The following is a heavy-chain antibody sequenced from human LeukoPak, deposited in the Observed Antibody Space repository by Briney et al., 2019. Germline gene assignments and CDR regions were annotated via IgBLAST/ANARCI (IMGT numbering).Heavy chain of an antibody. Sequence: GGSLRLSCAASGFTFSDYYMSWIRQAPGKGLESVSYISSSSSTIYYADSVKGRFSISRDNAKNSLYLQMNSLRAEDTAVYYCARNSGYYDYFDYWGQGTLVTVSS. CDR1: GFTFSDYY. CDR2: ISSSSSTI. V-gene: IGHV3-11*04. J-gene: IGHJ4*02. D-gene: IGHD3-22*01. CDR3: ARNSGYYDYFDY.